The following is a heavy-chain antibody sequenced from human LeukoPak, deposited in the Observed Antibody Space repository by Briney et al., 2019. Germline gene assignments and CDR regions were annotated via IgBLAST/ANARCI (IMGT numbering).Heavy chain of an antibody. J-gene: IGHJ4*02. CDR2: IVIGGDT. D-gene: IGHD3-10*01. CDR3: ARGEFYGSGSYLFDY. V-gene: IGHV3-13*01. CDR1: GFTFRNYD. Sequence: GGSLRLSCGASGFTFRNYDMHWVRQAAGKGLEWVSTIVIGGDTYYPGSVKGRFTISRENAKNSLYLKMNSLRAGDTAVYYCARGEFYGSGSYLFDYWGQGTLVTVSS.